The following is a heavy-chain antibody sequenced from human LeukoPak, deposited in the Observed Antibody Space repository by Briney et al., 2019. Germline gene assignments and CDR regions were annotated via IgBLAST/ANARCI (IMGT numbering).Heavy chain of an antibody. CDR3: AREGSAAPQVFDY. CDR2: ISSSGSTI. V-gene: IGHV3-11*04. CDR1: GFTFSDYY. Sequence: GGSLRLSCAASGFTFSDYYMSWIRQAPGKGLEWVSYISSSGSTIYYADSVKGRFTISRDDAKNSLYLQMNSLRAEDTAVYYCAREGSAAPQVFDYWGQGTLVTVSS. D-gene: IGHD6-13*01. J-gene: IGHJ4*02.